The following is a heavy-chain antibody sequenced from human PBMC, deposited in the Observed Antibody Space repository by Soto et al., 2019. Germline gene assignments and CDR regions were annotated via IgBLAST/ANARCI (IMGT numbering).Heavy chain of an antibody. J-gene: IGHJ5*02. D-gene: IGHD1-26*01. V-gene: IGHV4-4*02. Sequence: PSETLSLSCAVSGGSFTSNNWWTWVRQTPGQGLEWIGEIYRTGSTNYNPSLKSRVTISLDKSENQFSLKVTSLTAADTAVYYCERDMHAGFTHYFDPWGQGTLVTVTS. CDR1: GGSFTSNNW. CDR2: IYRTGST. CDR3: ERDMHAGFTHYFDP.